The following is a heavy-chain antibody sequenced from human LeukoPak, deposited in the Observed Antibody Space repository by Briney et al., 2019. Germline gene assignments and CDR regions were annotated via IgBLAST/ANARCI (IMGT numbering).Heavy chain of an antibody. CDR3: ARDLGYCSGGSCYSGGY. CDR1: GFTFSSYA. J-gene: IGHJ4*02. V-gene: IGHV3-30*04. CDR2: ISYDGSNK. Sequence: GRSLRLSCAASGFTFSSYAMHGVRQAPGKGLEGVAVISYDGSNKYYADSVKGRFTISRDNSKNTLYLQMNSLRAEDTAVYYCARDLGYCSGGSCYSGGYWGQGTLVTVSS. D-gene: IGHD2-15*01.